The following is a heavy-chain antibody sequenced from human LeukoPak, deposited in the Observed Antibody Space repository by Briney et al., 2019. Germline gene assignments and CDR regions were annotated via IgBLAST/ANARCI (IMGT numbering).Heavy chain of an antibody. CDR1: GYTFTSYG. J-gene: IGHJ1*01. CDR2: ISAYNGNT. V-gene: IGHV1-18*01. CDR3: ARGPSALNSGWYPPNDPINEYFQH. Sequence: ASVKVPCKASGYTFTSYGISWVRQAPGQGLEWMGWISAYNGNTNYAQKLQGRVTMTTDTSTSTAYMELSRLRSDDTAVYYCARGPSALNSGWYPPNDPINEYFQHWGQGTLVTVSS. D-gene: IGHD6-19*01.